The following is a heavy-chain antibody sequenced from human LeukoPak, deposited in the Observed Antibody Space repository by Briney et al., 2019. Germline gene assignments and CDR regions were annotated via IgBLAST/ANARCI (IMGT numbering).Heavy chain of an antibody. D-gene: IGHD2-21*01. CDR2: FDPEEGDT. J-gene: IGHJ3*01. Sequence: GASVKVSCKLSVQTLTKLSMHWVRHTPGRGFEWIGSFDPEEGDTIYAQKFQGTVTMTEDTSTDTAYLELSGLTSDDTAMYYCTTVTTGLYFGVRALDVWGQGTMVIVSS. CDR3: TTVTTGLYFGVRALDV. CDR1: VQTLTKLS. V-gene: IGHV1-24*01.